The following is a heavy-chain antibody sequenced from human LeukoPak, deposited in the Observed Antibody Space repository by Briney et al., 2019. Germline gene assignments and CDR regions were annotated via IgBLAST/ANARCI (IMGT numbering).Heavy chain of an antibody. CDR2: IWYDGSNK. J-gene: IGHJ4*02. Sequence: PGRSLRLSCAASGFTFSSYGMHWVRQAPGKGLEWVAVIWYDGSNKYYADSVKGRFTISRDNAKNSLYLQMNSLRAEDTAVYYCARDGGYDADDYWGQGTLVTVSS. V-gene: IGHV3-33*01. D-gene: IGHD5-12*01. CDR3: ARDGGYDADDY. CDR1: GFTFSSYG.